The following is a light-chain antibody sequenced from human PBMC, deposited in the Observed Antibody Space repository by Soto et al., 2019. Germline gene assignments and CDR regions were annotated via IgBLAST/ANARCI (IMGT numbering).Light chain of an antibody. Sequence: EIVMTQSPATLSVSLGERATLSCTASHYVYSNVAWFQQRPGQAPRLLIYRASTRATGNPARFSGSGSGTEFTLTITSLQSEDFALYYRQQYHNLWTFGQGTKVDIK. J-gene: IGKJ1*01. V-gene: IGKV3-15*01. CDR1: HYVYSN. CDR3: QQYHNLWT. CDR2: RAS.